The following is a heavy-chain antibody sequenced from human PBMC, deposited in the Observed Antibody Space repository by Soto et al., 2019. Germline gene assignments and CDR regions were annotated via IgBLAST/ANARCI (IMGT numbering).Heavy chain of an antibody. D-gene: IGHD6-13*01. CDR2: IYPGDSDT. Sequence: PGESLKISCKGSGYSFTSYWIGWVRQMPGKGLEWMGIIYPGDSDTRYSPSFQGQVTISADKSISTAYLQWSSLKASDTAMYYCARQGSRKPTSIAAAGTYYYYYGMDVWGQGTTVTVS. V-gene: IGHV5-51*01. J-gene: IGHJ6*02. CDR3: ARQGSRKPTSIAAAGTYYYYYGMDV. CDR1: GYSFTSYW.